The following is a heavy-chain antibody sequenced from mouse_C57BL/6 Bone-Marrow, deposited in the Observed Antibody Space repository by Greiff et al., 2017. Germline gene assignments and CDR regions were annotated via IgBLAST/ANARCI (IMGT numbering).Heavy chain of an antibody. CDR2: IYPRSGNT. CDR1: GYTFTSYG. V-gene: IGHV1-81*01. J-gene: IGHJ2*01. CDR3: ASNSLGFDY. D-gene: IGHD3-1*01. Sequence: VQLVESGAELARPGASVKLSCKASGYTFTSYGISWVKQRTGQGLEWIGGIYPRSGNTYYNEKFKGKATLTEDKSSSTAYMELRSLTSEDSAVYVCASNSLGFDYWGQGTTLTVSS.